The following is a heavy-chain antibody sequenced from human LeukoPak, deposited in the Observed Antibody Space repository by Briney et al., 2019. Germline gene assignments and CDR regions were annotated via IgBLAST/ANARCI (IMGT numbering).Heavy chain of an antibody. J-gene: IGHJ4*02. D-gene: IGHD3-9*01. CDR2: ISGSGSST. V-gene: IGHV3-23*01. CDR3: ATGLRYGDY. Sequence: GGSLRLSCAASGFTFSSEGMRWVRQAAGKGGEWVSSISGSGSSTYYADSVKGRFTIYRDNSKHTLYLQMNSLRAEDTDVYSCATGLRYGDYWGQGTLVTVSS. CDR1: GFTFSSEG.